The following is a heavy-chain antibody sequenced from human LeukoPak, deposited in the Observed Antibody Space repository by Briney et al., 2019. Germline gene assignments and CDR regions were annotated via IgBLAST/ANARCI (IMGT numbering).Heavy chain of an antibody. CDR2: ISSGGGTI. D-gene: IGHD3-22*01. CDR3: ARGRTYASTYYYDGSDAFDI. CDR1: GFTFSSYE. V-gene: IGHV3-48*03. Sequence: GGSLRLSCAASGFTFSSYEMNWVRQAPGKGLEWISYISSGGGTIYYAGSVKGRFTISRDNAKNSLYLQVTSLRAEDTAVYYCARGRTYASTYYYDGSDAFDIWGQGTMVTVSS. J-gene: IGHJ3*02.